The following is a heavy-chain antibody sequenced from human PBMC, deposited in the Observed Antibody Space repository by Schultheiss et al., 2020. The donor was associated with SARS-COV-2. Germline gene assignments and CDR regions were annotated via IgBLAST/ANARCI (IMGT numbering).Heavy chain of an antibody. CDR2: IYHDGSS. V-gene: IGHV4-38-2*02. Sequence: SETLSLTCTVSGDSIGTGYYWGWIRQPPGKGLEWIASIYHDGSSYHSPSLKSRVTISVDTSRGHFSLGLTSVTVADTAVYYCARSVTVRTDAFDIWGQGTMVTVSS. D-gene: IGHD4-17*01. CDR3: ARSVTVRTDAFDI. J-gene: IGHJ3*02. CDR1: GDSIGTGYY.